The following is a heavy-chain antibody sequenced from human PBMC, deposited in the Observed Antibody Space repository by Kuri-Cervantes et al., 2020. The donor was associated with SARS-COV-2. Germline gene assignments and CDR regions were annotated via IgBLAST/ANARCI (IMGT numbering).Heavy chain of an antibody. CDR1: GFTVSSNY. D-gene: IGHD3-22*01. CDR2: IYSGGST. V-gene: IGHV3-53*05. J-gene: IGHJ3*02. Sequence: GGSLRLSCAASGFTVSSNYMSWVRQAPGKGLEWVSVIYSGGSTYYADSVKGRFTISRDNSKNTLYLQMNSLRAEDTAVYYCARELGITMSWDAFGIWGQGTMVTVSS. CDR3: ARELGITMSWDAFGI.